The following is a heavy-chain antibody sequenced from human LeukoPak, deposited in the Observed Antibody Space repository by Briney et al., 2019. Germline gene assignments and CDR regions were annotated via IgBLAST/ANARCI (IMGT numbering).Heavy chain of an antibody. D-gene: IGHD4-23*01. Sequence: ASVKVSCKASGYTFTSYDINWVRQATGQGLEWMGGMNPNSGNTGYAQKFQGRVTMTRNTSISTAYMELSSLRSEDTAVYYCARGGTTVVYYYYYMDVWGKGTTVTVSS. CDR3: ARGGTTVVYYYYYMDV. V-gene: IGHV1-8*01. CDR2: MNPNSGNT. J-gene: IGHJ6*03. CDR1: GYTFTSYD.